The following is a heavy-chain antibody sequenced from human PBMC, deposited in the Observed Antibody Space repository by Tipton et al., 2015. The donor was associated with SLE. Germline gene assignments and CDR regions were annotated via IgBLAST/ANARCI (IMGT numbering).Heavy chain of an antibody. J-gene: IGHJ3*02. CDR2: IYYSGST. CDR1: GGSISSSSYY. D-gene: IGHD7-27*01. CDR3: ARDRDWGSLDAFDI. V-gene: IGHV4-39*07. Sequence: GLVKPSETLSLTCSVSGGSISSSSYYWGCIRQPPGKGLEWIGSIYYSGSTYYNPSLKSRVTISVDTSKNQFSLKLSSVTAADTAVYYCARDRDWGSLDAFDIWGQGTMVTVSS.